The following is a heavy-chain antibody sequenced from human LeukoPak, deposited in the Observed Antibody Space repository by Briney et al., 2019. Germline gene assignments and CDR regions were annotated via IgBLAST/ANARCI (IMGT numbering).Heavy chain of an antibody. V-gene: IGHV3-23*01. Sequence: PGGSLRLSCAASGFTFSSYAMSWVRQAPGKGLEWVSAISGSGGSTYYADSVKGRFTISRDNSKNTLYLQMNSLRAEDTAVYYCAKDRRVVVLAGGFGGTHWGQGTLVTVSS. CDR1: GFTFSSYA. CDR3: AKDRRVVVLAGGFGGTH. J-gene: IGHJ4*02. CDR2: ISGSGGST. D-gene: IGHD2-2*01.